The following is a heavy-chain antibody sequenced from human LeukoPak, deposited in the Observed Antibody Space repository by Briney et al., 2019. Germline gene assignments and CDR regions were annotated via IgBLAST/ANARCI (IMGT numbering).Heavy chain of an antibody. V-gene: IGHV4-59*01. Sequence: SETLSLTCTVSGXSISSYYWSWIRQPPGKGLEWIGYIYYSGSTNYNPSLKSRVTISVDTSKNQFSLKLSSVTAADTAVYYCAREHYYDSSGYYGGLEGGVLYYWGQGTLVTVSS. CDR3: AREHYYDSSGYYGGLEGGVLYY. CDR2: IYYSGST. D-gene: IGHD3-22*01. CDR1: GXSISSYY. J-gene: IGHJ4*02.